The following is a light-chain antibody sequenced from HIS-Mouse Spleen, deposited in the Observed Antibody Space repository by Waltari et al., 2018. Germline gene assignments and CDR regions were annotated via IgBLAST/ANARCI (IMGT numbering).Light chain of an antibody. Sequence: DIQMTQSPSSLSASVGDRVTITCRESQSISSYLNWYQQKPGKAHKLLIYAASRLQSGVPSRFSGSGSWTDFTLTISSLQPEDFATYYCQQSYSTPRTFGQGTKVEIK. CDR3: QQSYSTPRT. CDR2: AAS. CDR1: QSISSY. V-gene: IGKV1-39*01. J-gene: IGKJ1*01.